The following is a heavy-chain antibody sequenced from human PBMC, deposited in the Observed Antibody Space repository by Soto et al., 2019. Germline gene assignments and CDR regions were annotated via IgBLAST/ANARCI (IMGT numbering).Heavy chain of an antibody. D-gene: IGHD3-3*02. J-gene: IGHJ4*02. Sequence: GGSLRLSCAASGFTFSSYWMDWVRQAPGKGLEWVANINQDGSEKHYVDSVKGRFTISRDNAKNSLYLQMSSLTAEDSALYYCSTFLDYWRQGALVTVSS. V-gene: IGHV3-7*01. CDR1: GFTFSSYW. CDR2: INQDGSEK. CDR3: STFLDY.